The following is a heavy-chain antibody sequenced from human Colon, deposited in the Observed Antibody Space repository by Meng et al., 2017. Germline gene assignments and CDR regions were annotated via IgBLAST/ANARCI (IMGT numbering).Heavy chain of an antibody. V-gene: IGHV4-61*03. Sequence: QAQLQESGPGLARPSETLSLTCTVSGASVSSDSHYWSWIRQSPGKGLEWIGYIYYTGNTNYNPSLASRVSMSLDTSKNHFSLHLTSVTAADTAIYYCVRVNGDFDEAWFDPWGQGTLVTVSS. CDR3: VRVNGDFDEAWFDP. D-gene: IGHD4-17*01. CDR2: IYYTGNT. J-gene: IGHJ5*02. CDR1: GASVSSDSHY.